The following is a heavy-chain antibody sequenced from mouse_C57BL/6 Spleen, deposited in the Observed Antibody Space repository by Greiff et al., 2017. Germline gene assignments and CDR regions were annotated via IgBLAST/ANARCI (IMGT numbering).Heavy chain of an antibody. CDR1: GFTFSDYY. Sequence: EVMLVESGGGLVQPGGSLKLSCAASGFTFSDYYMYWVRQTPEKRLEWVAYISNGGGSTYYPDTVKGRFTISRENAKNTLYLQMSRLKSEDTAMYYCARGDSPYAMDYWGQGTSVTVSS. V-gene: IGHV5-12*01. J-gene: IGHJ4*01. CDR2: ISNGGGST. CDR3: ARGDSPYAMDY. D-gene: IGHD2-12*01.